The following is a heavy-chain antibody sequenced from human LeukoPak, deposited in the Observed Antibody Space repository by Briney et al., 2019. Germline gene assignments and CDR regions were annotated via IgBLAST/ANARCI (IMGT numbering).Heavy chain of an antibody. Sequence: ASVKVSCKASGSTFSSYGINWERQATGQGLEWMGWMNPNSGDTGYTQRFQGRVTMTRDTSISTAYMELSSLRSEDTAVYYCARGPYGTGSHFDFWGQGTLVTVSS. CDR3: ARGPYGTGSHFDF. CDR1: GSTFSSYG. J-gene: IGHJ4*02. D-gene: IGHD3-10*01. CDR2: MNPNSGDT. V-gene: IGHV1-8*02.